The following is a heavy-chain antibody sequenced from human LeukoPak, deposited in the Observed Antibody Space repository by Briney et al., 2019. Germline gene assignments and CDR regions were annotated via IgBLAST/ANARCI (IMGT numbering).Heavy chain of an antibody. V-gene: IGHV3-23*01. CDR2: FRGSGMLT. D-gene: IGHD3-22*01. Sequence: GGSLRLSCATSGFSFGSYAMSWVRQAPGKGLNWFPPFRGSGMLTYYADSVRGRFTISRDNSKNTLYLQMSSLRAEDTATFYCAKYYYDSGGRGNDAFDVGGQGTLVTVSS. CDR3: AKYYYDSGGRGNDAFDV. CDR1: GFSFGSYA. J-gene: IGHJ3*01.